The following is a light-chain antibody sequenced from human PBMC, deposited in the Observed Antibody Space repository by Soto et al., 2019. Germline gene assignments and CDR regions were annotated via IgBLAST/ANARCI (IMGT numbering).Light chain of an antibody. CDR1: SSNIGRDT. Sequence: QSVLTQPPSASGTPGQRVTISCSGSSSNIGRDTVNWYQQLPGTAPKLLIYSTDRRPSGVPDRFSGSKSGTSASLAISGLQSEDEADYYCATWDGSLNGWVFGGGTKVTVL. J-gene: IGLJ3*02. CDR3: ATWDGSLNGWV. CDR2: STD. V-gene: IGLV1-44*01.